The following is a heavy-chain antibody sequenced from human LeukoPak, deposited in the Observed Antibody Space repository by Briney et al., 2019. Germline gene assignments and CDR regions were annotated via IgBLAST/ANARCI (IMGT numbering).Heavy chain of an antibody. CDR1: GGSFSGYY. Sequence: SETLSLTCAVYGGSFSGYYWSWIRQPPGKGLEWIGYIYYSGSTYYNPSLRSRVTISVDTSKTQFSLKLSSVTAADTAVYYCARELPYIVVVVAAQQGNAFDIWGQGTMVTVSS. CDR2: IYYSGST. J-gene: IGHJ3*02. CDR3: ARELPYIVVVVAAQQGNAFDI. V-gene: IGHV4-59*12. D-gene: IGHD2-15*01.